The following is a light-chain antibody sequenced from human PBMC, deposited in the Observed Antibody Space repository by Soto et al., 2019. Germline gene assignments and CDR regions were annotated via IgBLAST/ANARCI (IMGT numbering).Light chain of an antibody. J-gene: IGKJ4*01. Sequence: EIGLTQSPATLSWSPGERATLSCSASQSFSSYLAWYQQQPGQAPRILIYDASNRATGFPARFSGSGSGTDFTLTIGSLEPEDFAVYYCQQRSKCPGNTFGGGTKVEIK. CDR2: DAS. CDR1: QSFSSY. V-gene: IGKV3-11*01. CDR3: QQRSKCPGNT.